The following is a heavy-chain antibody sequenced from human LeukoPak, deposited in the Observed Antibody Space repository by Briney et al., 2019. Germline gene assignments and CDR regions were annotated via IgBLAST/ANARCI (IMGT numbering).Heavy chain of an antibody. CDR3: ARDSTDYGGTHYYYYGMDV. J-gene: IGHJ6*02. CDR2: INAGNGNT. Sequence: EASVKVSCKASGYTFTSYAMHWVRQAPGQRLEWMGWINAGNGNTKYSQKFQGRVTITRDTSASTAYMELSSLRSEDMAVYYCARDSTDYGGTHYYYYGMDVWAKGPRSPSP. D-gene: IGHD4-23*01. V-gene: IGHV1-3*01. CDR1: GYTFTSYA.